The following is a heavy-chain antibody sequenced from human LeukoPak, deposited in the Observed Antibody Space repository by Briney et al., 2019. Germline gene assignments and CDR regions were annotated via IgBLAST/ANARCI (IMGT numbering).Heavy chain of an antibody. V-gene: IGHV3-23*01. CDR1: GFTFNRYG. CDR3: ARDRGAAVFDY. D-gene: IGHD6-13*01. J-gene: IGHJ4*02. CDR2: ISGSGGTT. Sequence: GGTLRLSCAASGFTFNRYGMSWVRQAPGKGLEWVSAISGSGGTTYYADSVKGRLTISRDNSKNTLYLQMNSLRAEDTAVYYCARDRGAAVFDYWGQGTLVTVSS.